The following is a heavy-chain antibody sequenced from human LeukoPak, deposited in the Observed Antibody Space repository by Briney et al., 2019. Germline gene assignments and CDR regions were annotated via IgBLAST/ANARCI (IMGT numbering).Heavy chain of an antibody. CDR3: ARDFDYYDSSGYLSNWYFDL. CDR2: ISHSGST. Sequence: SETLSLTCTVSGYSISIAFYWGWIRQPPGKGLEWIGSISHSGSTYYNPSLKSRVTISVDTSKNQFSLKLSSVTAADTAVYYCARDFDYYDSSGYLSNWYFDLWGRGTLVTVSS. J-gene: IGHJ2*01. V-gene: IGHV4-38-2*02. D-gene: IGHD3-22*01. CDR1: GYSISIAFY.